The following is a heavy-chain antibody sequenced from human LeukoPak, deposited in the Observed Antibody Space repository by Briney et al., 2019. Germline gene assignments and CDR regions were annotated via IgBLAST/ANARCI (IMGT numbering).Heavy chain of an antibody. Sequence: ASVKVSCKASGGTFSSYAISWVRQAPGQGLEWMGRIISILGIANYAQKFQGRVTITADKSTSTAYMELSSLRSEDTAVYYCASRPGVTMAGFDYWGQGTLVTVSS. CDR1: GGTFSSYA. CDR2: IISILGIA. D-gene: IGHD5-18*01. J-gene: IGHJ4*02. V-gene: IGHV1-69*04. CDR3: ASRPGVTMAGFDY.